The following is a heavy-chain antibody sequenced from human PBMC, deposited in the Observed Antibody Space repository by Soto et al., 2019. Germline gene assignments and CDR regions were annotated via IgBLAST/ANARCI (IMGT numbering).Heavy chain of an antibody. V-gene: IGHV1-69*04. CDR2: IIPILGIA. CDR3: ARDNIVGNWCDP. D-gene: IGHD2-15*01. J-gene: IGHJ5*02. Sequence: GASVKVSCKASGGTFSSYTISWVRQAPGQGLEWMGRIIPILGIANYAQKFQGRVTITADTSTSTAYMELRSLRSEDTAVYYCARDNIVGNWCDPWGQGTLVTASS. CDR1: GGTFSSYT.